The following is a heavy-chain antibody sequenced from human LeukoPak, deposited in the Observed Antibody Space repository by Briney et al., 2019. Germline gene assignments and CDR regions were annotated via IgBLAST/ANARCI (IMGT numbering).Heavy chain of an antibody. Sequence: PSETLSLTCAVYGGSFSGYYWSWIRQPPGKGLEWIGEINHSGSTNYNPSLKSRVTISVDTSKNQFSLKLSSVTAADTAVYYCARSPPPKYSSSWYPRSLYYFDYWGQGTLVTVSS. CDR1: GGSFSGYY. CDR2: INHSGST. CDR3: ARSPPPKYSSSWYPRSLYYFDY. D-gene: IGHD6-13*01. V-gene: IGHV4-34*01. J-gene: IGHJ4*02.